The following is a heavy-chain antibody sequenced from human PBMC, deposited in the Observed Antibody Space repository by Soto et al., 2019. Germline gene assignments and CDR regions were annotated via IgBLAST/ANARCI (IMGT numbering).Heavy chain of an antibody. CDR3: ASSLLTPFDC. J-gene: IGHJ4*02. Sequence: GGSLSLSCAASGFTFSSYAMSWVRQAPGKGLEWVSGINSDGSNTFYADSVKGRFTISRDNAKNTLYLQMNSLMAEDTAVYYCASSLLTPFDCWGQGTLVTVSS. V-gene: IGHV3-23*01. CDR1: GFTFSSYA. CDR2: INSDGSNT. D-gene: IGHD7-27*01.